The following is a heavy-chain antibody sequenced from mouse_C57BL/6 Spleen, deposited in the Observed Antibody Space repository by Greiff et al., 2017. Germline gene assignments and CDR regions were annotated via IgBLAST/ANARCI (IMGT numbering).Heavy chain of an antibody. V-gene: IGHV7-1*01. J-gene: IGHJ1*03. D-gene: IGHD1-1*01. CDR2: SRNKANDYTT. CDR1: GFTFSDFY. Sequence: EVKLVESGGGLVQSGRSLRLSCATSGFTFSDFYMEWVRQAPGKGLEWIAASRNKANDYTTEYSASVKGRFIVSRDTSQSILYLQMNALRAEDTAIYYCARDYYGSSGSFDVWGTGTTVTVSS. CDR3: ARDYYGSSGSFDV.